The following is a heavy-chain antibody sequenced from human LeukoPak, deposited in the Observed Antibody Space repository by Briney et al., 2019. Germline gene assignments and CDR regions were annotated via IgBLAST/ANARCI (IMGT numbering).Heavy chain of an antibody. J-gene: IGHJ5*02. V-gene: IGHV1-18*01. Sequence: ASVKVSCKASGYTFTSYGISWVRQAPGQGLEWMGWISAYNGNTNYAQKLQGRVTMTTDTSTSTAYMEQRGLRSDDTAVYYCARDSVAPRIAAPFDPWGQGTLVTVSS. D-gene: IGHD6-6*01. CDR1: GYTFTSYG. CDR3: ARDSVAPRIAAPFDP. CDR2: ISAYNGNT.